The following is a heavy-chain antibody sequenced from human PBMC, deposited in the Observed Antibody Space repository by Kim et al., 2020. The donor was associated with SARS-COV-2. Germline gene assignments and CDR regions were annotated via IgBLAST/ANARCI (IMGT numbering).Heavy chain of an antibody. CDR2: MNTNSGNK. J-gene: IGHJ6*03. CDR1: GYTFTSYD. CDR3: ARCTRVNFNIVLMVYSHYYYMDV. Sequence: ASVKVSCKASGYTFTSYDINWVRQATGQGLEWMGWMNTNSGNKGYAHKFQGRVTMTRNTSISTAYMELSSLRSEDTAVYYCARCTRVNFNIVLMVYSHYYYMDVWGKGTTVTVSS. V-gene: IGHV1-8*01. D-gene: IGHD2-8*01.